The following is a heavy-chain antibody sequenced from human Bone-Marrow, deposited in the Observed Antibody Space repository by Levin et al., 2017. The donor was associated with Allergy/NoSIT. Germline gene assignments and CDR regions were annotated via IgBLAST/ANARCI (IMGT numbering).Heavy chain of an antibody. Sequence: NPGGSLRLSCAASGFTFSSYTMNWVRQAPGKGLEWVSSIFTTSNYIYYPDSMKGRFTISRDNAKNSLYLQMDSLRVEDTAVYYCARGPVVRGWLGRGLDVWGRGTTVTVSS. CDR2: IFTTSNYI. D-gene: IGHD3-10*01. CDR3: ARGPVVRGWLGRGLDV. CDR1: GFTFSSYT. V-gene: IGHV3-21*06. J-gene: IGHJ6*02.